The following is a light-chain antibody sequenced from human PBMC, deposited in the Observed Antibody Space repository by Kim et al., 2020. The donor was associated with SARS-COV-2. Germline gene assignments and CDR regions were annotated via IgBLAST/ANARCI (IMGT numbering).Light chain of an antibody. CDR1: SSNIGSNY. CDR2: RSN. V-gene: IGLV1-47*01. Sequence: ELTQPPSASGTPGQRVTISCSGSSSNIGSNYVYWYQQLPGTAPKLLIYRSNQRPSGVPDRFSGSKSGTSASLAISGLRSEDEADYYCAAWDDSLSGLFGGGTQLTVL. J-gene: IGLJ3*02. CDR3: AAWDDSLSGL.